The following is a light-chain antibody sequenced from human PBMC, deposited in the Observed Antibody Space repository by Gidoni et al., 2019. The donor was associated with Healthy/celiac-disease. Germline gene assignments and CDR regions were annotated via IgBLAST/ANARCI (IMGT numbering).Light chain of an antibody. V-gene: IGKV1-39*01. CDR2: AAS. Sequence: DIQMTQSPSSLSASVGDRVTITCRASQSISSYLNWYQQKPGKASKLLLYAASSLQSGVPSMLRGSGSGTDFTLTISSLQPEDFATYYCQQSYSTPLFGPGTKVDI. CDR3: QQSYSTPL. CDR1: QSISSY. J-gene: IGKJ3*01.